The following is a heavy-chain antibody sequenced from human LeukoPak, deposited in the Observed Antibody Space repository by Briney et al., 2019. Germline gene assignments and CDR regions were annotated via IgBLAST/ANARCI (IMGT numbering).Heavy chain of an antibody. J-gene: IGHJ4*02. D-gene: IGHD3-3*01. V-gene: IGHV4-59*01. CDR3: ASLNLEELSFDY. CDR2: AYYSGDI. Sequence: SETLSLTCTVSGASISGSYWSWIRQPPGKGLEWIGYAYYSGDINYNPSLKSRVIISVDRSKKQFSLRLRSVTAADTAVYYCASLNLEELSFDYWGQGTLVTVSS. CDR1: GASISGSY.